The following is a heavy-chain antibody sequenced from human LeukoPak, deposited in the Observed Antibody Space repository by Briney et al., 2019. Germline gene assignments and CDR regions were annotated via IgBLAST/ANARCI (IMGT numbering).Heavy chain of an antibody. CDR1: GFTFDNYD. J-gene: IGHJ3*02. CDR2: INWDGGST. V-gene: IGHV3-20*04. CDR3: ARIAMAGIGDGFDI. D-gene: IGHD6-19*01. Sequence: GGSLRLSCAASGFTFDNYDMSSVRHPPGKGMEWVSYINWDGGSTSYADCVKGRFTISRENTRYSLCLQMYSLRAEATAMYYCARIAMAGIGDGFDIWGQGTMVTVSS.